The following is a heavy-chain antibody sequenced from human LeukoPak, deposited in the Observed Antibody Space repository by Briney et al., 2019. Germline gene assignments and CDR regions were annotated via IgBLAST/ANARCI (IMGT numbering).Heavy chain of an antibody. J-gene: IGHJ4*02. CDR1: GGSFSGYY. CDR2: INHSGST. CDR3: APLASPDYFDY. V-gene: IGHV4-34*01. Sequence: SETLSLTCAVYGGSFSGYYWSWIRQPPGKGLEWIGEINHSGSTNYNPSLKSRVTISVDTSKNQFSLKLSSVTAADTAVYHCAPLASPDYFDYWGQGTLVTVSS.